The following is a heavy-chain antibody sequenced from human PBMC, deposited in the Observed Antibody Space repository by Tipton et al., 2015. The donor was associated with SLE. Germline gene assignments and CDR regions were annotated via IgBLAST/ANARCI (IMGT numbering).Heavy chain of an antibody. CDR2: ISSSGST. CDR3: ATTTTGGYFDY. V-gene: IGHV4-31*03. D-gene: IGHD1-1*01. J-gene: IGHJ4*02. CDR1: GASIGSGSHY. Sequence: TLSLTCSVSGASIGSGSHYWSWIRQLPGKGLEWIAYISSSGSTHYNPSLKSRVIMSIDTSKNQFSLKLSSVTALDTALYYCATTTTGGYFDYWGQGTLVTVSS.